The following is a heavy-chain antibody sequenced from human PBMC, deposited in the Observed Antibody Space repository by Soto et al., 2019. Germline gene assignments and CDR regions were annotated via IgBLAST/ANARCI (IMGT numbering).Heavy chain of an antibody. J-gene: IGHJ4*02. CDR2: IYSSGSA. V-gene: IGHV4-4*07. CDR3: ATIVGANDY. CDR1: GGSIYTYS. Sequence: SETPSLTCTVSGGSIYTYSWTWIRQPAGKGLEWIGHIYSSGSANYNPSLESRVSMSVDTSKNQFSLKLNSVTAADTAVYYCATIVGANDYWGQGTLVTVSS. D-gene: IGHD1-26*01.